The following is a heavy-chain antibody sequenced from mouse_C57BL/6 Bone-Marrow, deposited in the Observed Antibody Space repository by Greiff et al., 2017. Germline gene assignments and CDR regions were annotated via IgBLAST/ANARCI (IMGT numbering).Heavy chain of an antibody. CDR1: DYDFPSHD. V-gene: IGHV5-2*01. CDR3: P. D-gene: IGHD2-2*01. J-gene: IGHJ2*01. CDR2: INPDGGST. Sequence: EVQLVQSGAGLVQPGESVKLSCESYDYDFPSHDMSWVRKTPEQSLELVGAINPDGGSTYYPDTMERRVIITRDNTKKTRYLQMGSLRYEDTAVRVTPWGQGTTLTVSS.